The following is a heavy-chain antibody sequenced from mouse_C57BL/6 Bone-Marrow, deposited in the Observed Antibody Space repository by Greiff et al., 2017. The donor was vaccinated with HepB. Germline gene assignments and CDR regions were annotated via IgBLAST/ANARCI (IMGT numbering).Heavy chain of an antibody. CDR1: GFTFSNYW. V-gene: IGHV6-3*01. D-gene: IGHD1-1*01. Sequence: EVQRVESGGGLVQPGGSMKLSCVASGFTFSNYWMNWVRQSPEKGLEWVAQIRVKSDNYATNYAESVKGRFTISRDDSKSSVYLQMNNLRAEDTGIYYCTDYYGSSNYFDYWGQGTTLTVSS. J-gene: IGHJ2*01. CDR3: TDYYGSSNYFDY. CDR2: IRVKSDNYAT.